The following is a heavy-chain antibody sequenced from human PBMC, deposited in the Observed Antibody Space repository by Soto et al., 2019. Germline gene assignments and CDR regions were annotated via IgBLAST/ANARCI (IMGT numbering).Heavy chain of an antibody. V-gene: IGHV3-11*06. CDR1: GFTFSDYY. CDR3: ARSLDYGDYVFDH. Sequence: GSLRLSYSASGFTFSDYYMTWIRQAPGKGLEWISYITYSSYINYAASVKGRFTISRDNAKNSVYLQMNSLRAEDTAVYYCARSLDYGDYVFDHWGPGTLVTAPQ. J-gene: IGHJ4*02. CDR2: ITYSSYI. D-gene: IGHD4-17*01.